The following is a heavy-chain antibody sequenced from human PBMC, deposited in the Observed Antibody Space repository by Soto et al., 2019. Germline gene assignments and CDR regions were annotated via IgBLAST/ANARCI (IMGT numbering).Heavy chain of an antibody. CDR3: ARDFCSGGSCYYNWIDP. Sequence: QVQLVQSGGEVKMPGASVKVSCKASGYTFNTYGISWVRQAPGQGLVWMGWISTYNGKTYYAQNFQGRVTMTTDTSTSTAYMELRSLISDDTAVYFCARDFCSGGSCYYNWIDPWGQGTLVTVSS. V-gene: IGHV1-18*01. D-gene: IGHD2-15*01. CDR2: ISTYNGKT. J-gene: IGHJ5*02. CDR1: GYTFNTYG.